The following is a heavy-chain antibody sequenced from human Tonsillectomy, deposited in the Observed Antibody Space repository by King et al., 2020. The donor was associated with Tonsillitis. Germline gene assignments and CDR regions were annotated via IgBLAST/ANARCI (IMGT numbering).Heavy chain of an antibody. J-gene: IGHJ6*02. CDR1: GFTFSSYG. Sequence: VQLVESGGGVAQPGRSLRLSCAASGFTFSSYGMHWVRQAPGKGLEWVAIISYDGSNKYYADSVKGRFTISRDNSKNTLYLQMNSLRAEDTAVYYCANRPERPPYYYFGMDVWGQGTTVTVSS. CDR3: ANRPERPPYYYFGMDV. D-gene: IGHD1-1*01. V-gene: IGHV3-30*18. CDR2: ISYDGSNK.